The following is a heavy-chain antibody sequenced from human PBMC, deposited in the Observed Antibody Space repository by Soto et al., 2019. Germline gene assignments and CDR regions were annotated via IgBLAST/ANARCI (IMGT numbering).Heavy chain of an antibody. CDR3: AKVISTGIHRGYLDY. D-gene: IGHD3-10*01. V-gene: IGHV3-23*01. CDR1: GFTFSNNA. CDR2: IGDSGGMP. Sequence: EVQLLESGGGLVQPGGSPRLSCAASGFTFSNNAMSWVRQAPGKGLEWVSLIGDSGGMPYYPESVKGRFTISRDTSRNTLYLQMNSLRVEDTAVDYCAKVISTGIHRGYLDYWGQGTLVAVSS. J-gene: IGHJ4*02.